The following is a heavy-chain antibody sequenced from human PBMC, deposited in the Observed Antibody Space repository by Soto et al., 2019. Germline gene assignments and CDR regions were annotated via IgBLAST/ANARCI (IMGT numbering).Heavy chain of an antibody. Sequence: SETLSLTCTVSGDSITSNSYFWGWIRQPPGKGLEWIGTIYFSGSTYYNPSLKSRVTMSVDTSRNQFSLKLSSVTAADTAVYYCARGWGRISDYWGQGALVTVSS. J-gene: IGHJ4*02. CDR3: ARGWGRISDY. CDR2: IYFSGST. D-gene: IGHD7-27*01. V-gene: IGHV4-39*02. CDR1: GDSITSNSYF.